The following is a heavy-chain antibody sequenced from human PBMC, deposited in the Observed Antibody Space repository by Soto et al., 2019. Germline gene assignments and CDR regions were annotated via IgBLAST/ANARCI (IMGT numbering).Heavy chain of an antibody. CDR2: IYYSGSS. CDR1: DCSVSSGGYY. CDR3: ARGARLGEFQL. D-gene: IGHD3-16*01. J-gene: IGHJ4*02. V-gene: IGHV4-61*08. Sequence: QVHLQESGPGLVKPSETLSLTCTVSDCSVSSGGYYWSWIRQPPGKGLEWIGYIYYSGSSNSNPSLRGRGTISKDPSQTQFSLNLVSVTAADTAVYYCARGARLGEFQLWGQGTVVPVSS.